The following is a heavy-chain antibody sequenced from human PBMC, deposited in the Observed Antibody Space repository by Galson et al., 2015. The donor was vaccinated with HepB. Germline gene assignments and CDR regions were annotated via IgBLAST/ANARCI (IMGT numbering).Heavy chain of an antibody. Sequence: SVKVSCKASGYTFTAYTMDWVRQAPGRRFEWMGWINSGNGITQYSQKFQGRVTITRDTSASTVFLELSSLRSEDTAVYYCARMGPNALRVDGRNWFDPWGQGTLVTVSS. CDR2: INSGNGIT. CDR1: GYTFTAYT. CDR3: ARMGPNALRVDGRNWFDP. J-gene: IGHJ5*02. V-gene: IGHV1-3*01. D-gene: IGHD2-8*01.